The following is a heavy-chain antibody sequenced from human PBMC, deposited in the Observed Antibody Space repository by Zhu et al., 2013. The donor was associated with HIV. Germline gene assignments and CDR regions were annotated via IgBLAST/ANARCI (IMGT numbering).Heavy chain of an antibody. J-gene: IGHJ5*02. CDR2: IYHSGST. CDR3: ARATEGRYFDWLFRS. V-gene: IGHV4-38-2*01. CDR1: GYSISSGYY. Sequence: QVQLQESGPGLVKPSETLSLTCAVSGYSISSGYYWGWIRQPPGKGLEWIGSIYHSGSTYYNPSLKSRVTISVDTSKNQFSLKLSSVTAADTAVYYCARATEGRYFDWLFRSWGQGTLVTVSS. D-gene: IGHD3-9*01.